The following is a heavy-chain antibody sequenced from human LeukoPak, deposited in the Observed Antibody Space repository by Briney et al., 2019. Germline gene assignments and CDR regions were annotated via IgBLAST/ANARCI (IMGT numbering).Heavy chain of an antibody. CDR2: TYYRSKWYN. CDR1: GDSVSSNSAA. CDR3: ARAVEYSSGWYAGGFDY. Sequence: SQTLSLTSAMPGDSVSSNSAAWNWIRQSPSRGLEWLGRTYYRSKWYNDYAVSVKSRITINPDTSKNQFSLQLNSVTPEDTAVYYCARAVEYSSGWYAGGFDYWGQRTLVTVSS. D-gene: IGHD6-19*01. V-gene: IGHV6-1*01. J-gene: IGHJ4*02.